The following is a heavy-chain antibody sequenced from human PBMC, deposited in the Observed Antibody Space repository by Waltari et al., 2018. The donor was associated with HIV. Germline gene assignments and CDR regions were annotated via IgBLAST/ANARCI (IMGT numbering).Heavy chain of an antibody. Sequence: EVQLVESGGGLVQPGGFLRLSCAASGFTFSNYWMSWVRQAPGKGLGLVANIKQDGSEKYYVDSVKGRFTISRDNDKNSVDLQMNSLRAEDTAVYYCARDGGRRGPFGYWGQGTLVTVSS. CDR1: GFTFSNYW. CDR2: IKQDGSEK. J-gene: IGHJ4*02. CDR3: ARDGGRRGPFGY. D-gene: IGHD3-3*01. V-gene: IGHV3-7*01.